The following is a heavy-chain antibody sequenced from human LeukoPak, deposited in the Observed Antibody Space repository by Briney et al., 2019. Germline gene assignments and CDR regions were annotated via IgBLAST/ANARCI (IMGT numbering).Heavy chain of an antibody. CDR2: INPNSGGT. D-gene: IGHD6-13*01. J-gene: IGHJ4*02. Sequence: GASVKVSCKASGYTFTSYYMHWVRQAPGQGLEWMGWINPNSGGTNYAQKFQGWVTMTRDTSISTAYMELSRLRSDDTAVYYCASTPLSSSWYQILNWGQGTLVTVSS. CDR1: GYTFTSYY. CDR3: ASTPLSSSWYQILN. V-gene: IGHV1-2*04.